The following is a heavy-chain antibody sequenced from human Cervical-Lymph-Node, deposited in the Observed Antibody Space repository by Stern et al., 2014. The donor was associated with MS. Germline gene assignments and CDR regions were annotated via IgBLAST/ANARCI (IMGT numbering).Heavy chain of an antibody. J-gene: IGHJ4*02. D-gene: IGHD4-17*01. CDR1: GYSFTANW. CDR3: ARDYGDYAFDY. CDR2: IYPGDSET. V-gene: IGHV5-51*01. Sequence: EVQLVESGAEVKKPGESLKISCKGSGYSFTANWIAWVRQMPGQGLEWMGIIYPGDSETRHSPSVQVQVTISADKSISTAYLQWSSLKASDTAMYYCARDYGDYAFDYWGQGTLVTVSS.